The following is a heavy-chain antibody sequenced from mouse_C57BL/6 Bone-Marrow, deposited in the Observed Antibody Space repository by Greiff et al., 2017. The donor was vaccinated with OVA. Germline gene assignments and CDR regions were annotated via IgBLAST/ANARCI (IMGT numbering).Heavy chain of an antibody. CDR1: GFTFSDYG. Sequence: EVQLVESGGGLVKPGGSLKLSCAASGFTFSDYGMHWVRQAPEKGLEWVAYISSGSSTIYYADTVKGRFTISRDNAKNTLFLQMTSLRSEDTAMYYCARGAFYYDYWFADRGQGTLVTASA. J-gene: IGHJ3*01. V-gene: IGHV5-17*01. D-gene: IGHD2-4*01. CDR2: ISSGSSTI. CDR3: ARGAFYYDYWFAD.